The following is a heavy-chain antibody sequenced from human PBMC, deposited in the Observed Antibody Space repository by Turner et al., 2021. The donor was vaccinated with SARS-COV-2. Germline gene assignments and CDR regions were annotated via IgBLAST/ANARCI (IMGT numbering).Heavy chain of an antibody. D-gene: IGHD3-3*01. J-gene: IGHJ4*02. CDR2: IKQDASEI. V-gene: IGHV3-7*03. Sequence: EVQLVESGGALVQPGGSLRPSCAASGFTFSSYWMNWVRQAPGEGLEWVATIKQDASEIYYADSVKGRFTIFRDNANNSLHLQMNSLRAEDTGVYYCARGRFLEDYWGRGTLITVSS. CDR3: ARGRFLEDY. CDR1: GFTFSSYW.